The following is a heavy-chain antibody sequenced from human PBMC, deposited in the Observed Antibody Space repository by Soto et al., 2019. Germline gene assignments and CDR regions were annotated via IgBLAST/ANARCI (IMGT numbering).Heavy chain of an antibody. D-gene: IGHD1-20*01. CDR3: ARDYNWNGAEYDY. V-gene: IGHV4-59*01. CDR2: IYYSGST. Sequence: SETLSLTCTVSGGSISSYYWSWIRQPPGKGLEWIGYIYYSGSTNYNPSLKSRVTISVDTSKNQFSLKLSSVTAADTAVHYCARDYNWNGAEYDYWGQGTLVTVSS. CDR1: GGSISSYY. J-gene: IGHJ4*02.